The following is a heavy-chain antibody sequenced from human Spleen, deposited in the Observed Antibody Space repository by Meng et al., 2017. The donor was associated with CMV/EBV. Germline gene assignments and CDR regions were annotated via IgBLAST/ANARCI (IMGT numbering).Heavy chain of an antibody. D-gene: IGHD3-3*01. CDR3: ARDPQPDDFWSGYYTNYYYGMDV. Sequence: GESLKISCSASGFSLSNYGMNWVRQAPGKGLEWVSSISRSSSYIYYADSVKGRFTISRDNAKNSLYLQMNSLRAEDTAVYYCARDPQPDDFWSGYYTNYYYGMDVWGQGTTVTVSS. J-gene: IGHJ6*02. CDR1: GFSLSNYG. CDR2: ISRSSSYI. V-gene: IGHV3-21*01.